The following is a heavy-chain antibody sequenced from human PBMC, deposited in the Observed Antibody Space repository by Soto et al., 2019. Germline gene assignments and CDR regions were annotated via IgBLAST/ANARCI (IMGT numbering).Heavy chain of an antibody. Sequence: GGSLRLSCAASGFTFSSYEMNWVRQAPGKGLEWVPYISSSGSTIYYADSVKGRFTISRDNAKNSLYLQMNSLRAEDTAVYYCARVAPAAAAGINPSYGMDVWGQGTTVTVSS. J-gene: IGHJ6*02. CDR2: ISSSGSTI. CDR1: GFTFSSYE. D-gene: IGHD6-13*01. V-gene: IGHV3-48*03. CDR3: ARVAPAAAAGINPSYGMDV.